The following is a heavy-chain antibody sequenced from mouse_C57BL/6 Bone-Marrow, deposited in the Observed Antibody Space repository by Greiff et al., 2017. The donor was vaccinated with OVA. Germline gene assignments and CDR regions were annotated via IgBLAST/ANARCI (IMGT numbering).Heavy chain of an antibody. CDR2: INPGSGGT. CDR1: GYAFTNYL. Sequence: VQLQQSGAELVRPGTSVKASCKASGYAFTNYLIEWVKQRPGQGLEWIGVINPGSGGTNYNEKFKGKATLTADKSSSTAYMQLSSLTSEDSAVYFCARDNYHYYYARDYWGQGTSVTVSS. D-gene: IGHD1-3*01. J-gene: IGHJ4*01. V-gene: IGHV1-54*01. CDR3: ARDNYHYYYARDY.